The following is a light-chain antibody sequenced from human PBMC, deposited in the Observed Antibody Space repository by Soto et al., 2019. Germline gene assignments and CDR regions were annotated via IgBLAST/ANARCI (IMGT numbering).Light chain of an antibody. V-gene: IGKV3-20*01. CDR3: QQYGDPPYT. CDR2: HSS. CDR1: QNIYSNY. J-gene: IGKJ2*01. Sequence: IVVTQSPGSLSLSPGEGAFLSCRTSQNIYSNYLAWYQHKPGRSPRLLIYHSSTRAAGTPDRFSGSGSGTDFALTISRLEPEDFAVYYCQQYGDPPYTFGQGTRVEIK.